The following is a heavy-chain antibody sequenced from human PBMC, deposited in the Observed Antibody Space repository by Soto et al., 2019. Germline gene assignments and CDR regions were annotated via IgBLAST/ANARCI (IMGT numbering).Heavy chain of an antibody. CDR1: GFTFDDYA. CDR3: AMSNSNDLYYHFES. J-gene: IGHJ4*02. D-gene: IGHD3-22*01. V-gene: IGHV3-9*01. Sequence: DVQLVESGGGLVQPGGSLRLSCAASGFTFDDYAMHWVRQAPGKGLEWVSGINWNSDTIGYADSVKGRFTVSRDNAKGSLLLQMSSLRAEDTAVYFCAMSNSNDLYYHFESRGQGTPVTVSS. CDR2: INWNSDTI.